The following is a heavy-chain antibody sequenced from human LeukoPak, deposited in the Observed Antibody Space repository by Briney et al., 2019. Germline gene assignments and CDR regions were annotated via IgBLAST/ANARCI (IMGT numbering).Heavy chain of an antibody. Sequence: ASVKVSCKVCGYIITELSMHWVRQAPGKGLEGMGSFDPEDGETIYAQKFQGRVTMTEDTSTDTVYMELSSLRSEDTAVYYCATDPNYYGSGSLDYWGQGTLVTVSS. CDR1: GYIITELS. J-gene: IGHJ4*02. CDR2: FDPEDGET. D-gene: IGHD3-10*01. V-gene: IGHV1-24*01. CDR3: ATDPNYYGSGSLDY.